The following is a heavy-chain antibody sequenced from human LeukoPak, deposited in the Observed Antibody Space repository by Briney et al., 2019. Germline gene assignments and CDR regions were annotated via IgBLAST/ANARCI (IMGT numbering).Heavy chain of an antibody. Sequence: GGSLRLSCAASGFTFGIYWVHWVRQAQGKGLVWVSSINSDGSSTSYADSVKGRFTISRDNAKNTLYLQMNTLRAEDTAVYYCASLDYWGQGTPVTVSS. J-gene: IGHJ4*02. CDR3: ASLDY. V-gene: IGHV3-74*01. CDR2: INSDGSST. CDR1: GFTFGIYW.